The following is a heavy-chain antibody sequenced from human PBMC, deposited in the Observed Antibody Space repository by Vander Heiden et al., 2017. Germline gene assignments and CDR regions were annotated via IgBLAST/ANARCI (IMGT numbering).Heavy chain of an antibody. V-gene: IGHV3-23*01. D-gene: IGHD6-19*01. CDR2: ISGSGSNT. Sequence: EVQLLESGGGLIQPGGSLRLSCAGSGLTLSNHAMGWVRQAPGKGLEWVAGISGSGSNTYYADSVKGRFTISRDNSKDTLYLQMNSLGAEDTAVYYCVKCITVSGTCYFDYWGQGTLVTVSS. CDR3: VKCITVSGTCYFDY. CDR1: GLTLSNHA. J-gene: IGHJ4*02.